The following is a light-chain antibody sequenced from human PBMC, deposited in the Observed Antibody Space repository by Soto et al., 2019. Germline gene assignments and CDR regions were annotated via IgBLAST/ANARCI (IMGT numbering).Light chain of an antibody. CDR2: GAS. V-gene: IGKV3-20*01. CDR1: QTVTNSY. Sequence: EIVLTQSPGTLSLSPGERATRSCRASQTVTNSYLAWYQQKPGQAPRLLIYGASSRATGIPDRFSGSGSGTDFTLIISRLEPEDFAVYYCQEYGSSRTFGQGTKVEIK. CDR3: QEYGSSRT. J-gene: IGKJ1*01.